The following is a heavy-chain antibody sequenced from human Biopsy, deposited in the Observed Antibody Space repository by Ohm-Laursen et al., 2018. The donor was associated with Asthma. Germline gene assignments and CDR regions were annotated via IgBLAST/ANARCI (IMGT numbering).Heavy chain of an antibody. CDR2: HDHEEGGT. V-gene: IGHV1-24*01. J-gene: IGHJ4*02. CDR3: ATDFPKDYVRYNFQF. Sequence: SEKVSCKISGYSLTDLSMHWVRQAPGQGLEWMGGHDHEEGGTVNARRFQGRVTMTEDTSTDTAYMELSSLSSDDTAVYYCATDFPKDYVRYNFQFWGQGTLVTVSS. D-gene: IGHD4-17*01. CDR1: GYSLTDLS.